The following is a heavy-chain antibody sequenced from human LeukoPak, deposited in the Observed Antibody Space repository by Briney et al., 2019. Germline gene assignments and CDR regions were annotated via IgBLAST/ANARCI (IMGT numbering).Heavy chain of an antibody. Sequence: GGSLRLSCAASGFPFSSYAMSWFRQTPGKGLEWVTSIIASGGTTYYADSVKGRFTISRDNSKNTVYLQMNSLRAEDTAVYYCAKDRGNYGDSPGAFDIWGQGTMVTVSS. D-gene: IGHD4-17*01. J-gene: IGHJ3*02. CDR1: GFPFSSYA. CDR2: IIASGGTT. V-gene: IGHV3-23*01. CDR3: AKDRGNYGDSPGAFDI.